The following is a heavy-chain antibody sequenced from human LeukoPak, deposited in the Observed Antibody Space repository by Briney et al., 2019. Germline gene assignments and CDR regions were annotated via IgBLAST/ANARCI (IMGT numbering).Heavy chain of an antibody. CDR2: IYDSGTT. Sequence: GGSLRLSCATSGFTVSSNYMSWVRQAPGKGLEWVSVIYDSGTTYYADSVKGRFLIFRDTSKNTVDLQMNSLRVEDAAVYYRAGRRSSGWYAYWGQGTLVTVSS. J-gene: IGHJ4*02. CDR1: GFTVSSNY. D-gene: IGHD6-19*01. V-gene: IGHV3-53*01. CDR3: AGRRSSGWYAY.